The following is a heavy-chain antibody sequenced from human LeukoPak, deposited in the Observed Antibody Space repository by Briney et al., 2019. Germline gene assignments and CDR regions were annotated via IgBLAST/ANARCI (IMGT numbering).Heavy chain of an antibody. CDR3: ARDETYYYDSSGYPEFVY. J-gene: IGHJ4*02. CDR2: IYSGGGT. V-gene: IGHV3-66*02. D-gene: IGHD3-22*01. CDR1: GFTVSSNY. Sequence: GGSLRLSCAASGFTVSSNYMSWVRQAPGKGLEWVSVIYSGGGTYYADSVKGRFTISRDNSKNTLYLQMNSLRAEDTAVYYCARDETYYYDSSGYPEFVYWGQGTLVTVSS.